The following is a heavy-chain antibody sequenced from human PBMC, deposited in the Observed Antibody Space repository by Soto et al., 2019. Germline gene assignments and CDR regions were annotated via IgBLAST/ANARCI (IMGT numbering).Heavy chain of an antibody. CDR3: ATSIAAHLGYYGMDV. CDR1: GFTFRSYS. J-gene: IGHJ6*02. CDR2: ISGTSNDI. Sequence: EVRLVESGGGLVKPGESLRLSCAASGFTFRSYSLNWVRQAPGKGLEWVSSISGTSNDIYYADSVKGRFIISSDNARDSLYLQMYSLSAEDTAIYFCATSIAAHLGYYGMDVWGQGTTVTVSS. D-gene: IGHD6-6*01. V-gene: IGHV3-21*01.